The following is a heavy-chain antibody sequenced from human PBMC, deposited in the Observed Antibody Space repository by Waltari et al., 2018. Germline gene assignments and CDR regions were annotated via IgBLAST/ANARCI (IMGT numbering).Heavy chain of an antibody. CDR3: ARDTWDLGGFVRYYGMDV. D-gene: IGHD3-16*01. Sequence: EVQLLESGGGLVQPGGSLRLSCAASGFTFSSYAMSWVRQAPGKGLEWVSAISGSGGSTYYADSVKGRFTISRDNSKNTLYLQMNSLRAEDTAVYYCARDTWDLGGFVRYYGMDVWGQGTTVTVSS. V-gene: IGHV3-23*01. CDR2: ISGSGGST. J-gene: IGHJ6*02. CDR1: GFTFSSYA.